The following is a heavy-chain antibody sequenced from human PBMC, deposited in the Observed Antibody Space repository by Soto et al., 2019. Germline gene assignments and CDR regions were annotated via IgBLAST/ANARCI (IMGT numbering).Heavy chain of an antibody. J-gene: IGHJ3*02. CDR2: IYHSGST. D-gene: IGHD6-19*01. CDR3: ARVIMQWLVRAFDI. CDR1: GDSISSHNW. Sequence: QVQLQESGPGLVKPSGTLSLTCVVSGDSISSHNWWSWVRQPPGKGLEWIGEIYHSGSTNYNPSLKTRVTISVDKSKNQSSLNLTSVTAADTAVYYCARVIMQWLVRAFDIWGLGTMVSVSS. V-gene: IGHV4-4*02.